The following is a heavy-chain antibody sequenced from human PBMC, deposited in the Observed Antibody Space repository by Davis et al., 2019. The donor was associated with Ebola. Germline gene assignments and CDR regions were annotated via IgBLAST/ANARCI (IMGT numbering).Heavy chain of an antibody. CDR3: ARESLYCSGNRCYSDLMYFDY. D-gene: IGHD2-15*01. CDR2: IYYSGST. J-gene: IGHJ4*02. CDR1: GGSISSGGSY. V-gene: IGHV4-31*03. Sequence: SETLSLTCTVSGGSISSGGSYWSWIRQHPGKGLEWIGYIYYSGSTYYNPSLKSRVAISVDTSKNQFSLKLSSVTAADTAVYYCARESLYCSGNRCYSDLMYFDYWGQGTLVTVSS.